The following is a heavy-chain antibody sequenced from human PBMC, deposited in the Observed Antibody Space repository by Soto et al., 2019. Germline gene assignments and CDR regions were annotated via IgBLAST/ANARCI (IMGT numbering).Heavy chain of an antibody. CDR3: ASALTGDYVGFDY. Sequence: QVQLQESGPGLVKPSQTLSLTCSVSGASISRADDYWSWIRQHPGKGLEWIAYIYSSGNSYYNPSLSSRVAISLDTSKNQFSLRLSSVTAADTGVYYCASALTGDYVGFDYWGQGTPATVSS. D-gene: IGHD3-9*01. J-gene: IGHJ4*02. CDR2: IYSSGNS. V-gene: IGHV4-31*03. CDR1: GASISRADDY.